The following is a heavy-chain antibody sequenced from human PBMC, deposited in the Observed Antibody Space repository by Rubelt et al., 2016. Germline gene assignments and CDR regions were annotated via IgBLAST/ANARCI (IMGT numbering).Heavy chain of an antibody. J-gene: IGHJ3*02. Sequence: EIQLVESGGGLVKPGGSLRLSCAASGFTFSIYRMKWVRQAPGKGLEWVSSISSVGDYIYYADSVRGRFTISRDNAKNSLYLQMNSLRAEDTAVYYCARGLKGRDSPLDAFDIWGQGTMVTVSS. V-gene: IGHV3-21*02. CDR2: ISSVGDYI. D-gene: IGHD3-10*01. CDR1: GFTFSIYR. CDR3: ARGLKGRDSPLDAFDI.